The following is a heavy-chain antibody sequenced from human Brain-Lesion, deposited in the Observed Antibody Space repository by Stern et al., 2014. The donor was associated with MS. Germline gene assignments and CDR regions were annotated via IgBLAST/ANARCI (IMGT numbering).Heavy chain of an antibody. CDR2: IFPRDSNT. Sequence: VQLVQSGAEVKKPGESLKISCEASGYLFDDYWIGWVRQMSGRGLELVAIIFPRDSNTRYSPSVQGPVTISADKSISTAHLTWSSLKASAPAMYSCARSPATPSGYDRFDYWGQGALVTVSS. D-gene: IGHD5-12*01. J-gene: IGHJ4*02. CDR1: GYLFDDYW. V-gene: IGHV5-51*03. CDR3: ARSPATPSGYDRFDY.